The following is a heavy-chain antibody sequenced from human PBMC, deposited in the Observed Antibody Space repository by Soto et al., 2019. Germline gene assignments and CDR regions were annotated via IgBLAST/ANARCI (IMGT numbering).Heavy chain of an antibody. J-gene: IGHJ6*02. Sequence: QVQLVQSGAEVKKPGSSVKVSCKASGGTFGRYGISWVRQAPGQGLEWMGGIIPIFGTANYAQKFQGRVTITADESTSTAYMELSSLRSEDTAVYYCASQTGTTGNYYYGMDVWGQGTTVTVSS. CDR1: GGTFGRYG. CDR2: IIPIFGTA. D-gene: IGHD1-1*01. V-gene: IGHV1-69*12. CDR3: ASQTGTTGNYYYGMDV.